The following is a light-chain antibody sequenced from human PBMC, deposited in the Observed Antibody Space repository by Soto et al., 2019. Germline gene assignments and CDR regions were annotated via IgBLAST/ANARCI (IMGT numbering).Light chain of an antibody. J-gene: IGKJ2*01. V-gene: IGKV4-1*01. CDR1: PSVLYSSNNKNY. Sequence: DIVMTQSPDSLAVSLGERATINCKYSPSVLYSSNNKNYLAWYQQRPGQPPKLLIYWASTRESGVPDRFSGSGSGKDFTLTITSLQAEDVAVYYCQQYESTPPTFGQGTKLEIK. CDR3: QQYESTPPT. CDR2: WAS.